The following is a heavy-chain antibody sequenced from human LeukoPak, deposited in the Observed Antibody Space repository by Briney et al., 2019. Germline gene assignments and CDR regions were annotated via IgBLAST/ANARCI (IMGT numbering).Heavy chain of an antibody. CDR3: ARHNYYHFWSTLNWFDP. CDR2: VYHSGST. CDR1: GSSISDNYY. Sequence: PSETLSLTCTIFGSSISDNYYWGWIRPPPGKVLEWIGSVYHSGSTYYNPSLKSRVTLSVDTSNNPFYLKIRSVTAADTAVYYCARHNYYHFWSTLNWFDPWGQGTLVTVSS. D-gene: IGHD3-3*01. V-gene: IGHV4-38-2*02. J-gene: IGHJ5*02.